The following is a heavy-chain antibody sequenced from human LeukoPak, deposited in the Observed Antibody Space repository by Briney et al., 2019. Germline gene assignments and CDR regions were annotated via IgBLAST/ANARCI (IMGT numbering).Heavy chain of an antibody. CDR1: GGSISSGGYY. V-gene: IGHV4-61*02. Sequence: SQTLSLTCTVSGGSISSGGYYWSWVRQPAGKGLEWIGRLSTRGNTIYNPSLKSRVSMSVDTSKNQFSLTLTSLTAADTALYYCASHPTVASNFDYWGRGTLVTVSS. CDR2: LSTRGNT. CDR3: ASHPTVASNFDY. D-gene: IGHD4-11*01. J-gene: IGHJ4*02.